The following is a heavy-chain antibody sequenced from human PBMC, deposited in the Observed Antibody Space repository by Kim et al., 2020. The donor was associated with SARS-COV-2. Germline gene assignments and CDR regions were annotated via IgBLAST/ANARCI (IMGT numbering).Heavy chain of an antibody. CDR3: AREDYGGDSRGFDY. V-gene: IGHV6-1*01. CDR2: TFYRSKWYN. D-gene: IGHD2-21*02. J-gene: IGHJ4*02. CDR1: GDSVSSSSAA. Sequence: SQTLSLTCAISGDSVSSSSAAWNWVRQSPSRGLEWLGRTFYRSKWYNEYALSVKSRIIINPDTSKNQFSLQLNSVSPEDTAVYYCAREDYGGDSRGFDYWGQGTLVTVSS.